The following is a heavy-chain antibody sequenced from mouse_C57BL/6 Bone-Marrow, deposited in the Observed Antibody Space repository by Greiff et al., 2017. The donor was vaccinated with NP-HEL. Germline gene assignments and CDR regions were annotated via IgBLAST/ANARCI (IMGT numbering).Heavy chain of an antibody. CDR3: AKTNYYGSEGFAY. CDR1: GFSLTSYG. D-gene: IGHD1-1*01. J-gene: IGHJ3*01. V-gene: IGHV2-4*01. Sequence: VQLKESGPGLVQPSQSLSITCTVSGFSLTSYGVHWVRQPPGKGLEWLGVIWSGGSTDYNAAFISRLSISKDNSKSQVFFKMNSLQADDTAIYYCAKTNYYGSEGFAYWGQGTLVTVSA. CDR2: IWSGGST.